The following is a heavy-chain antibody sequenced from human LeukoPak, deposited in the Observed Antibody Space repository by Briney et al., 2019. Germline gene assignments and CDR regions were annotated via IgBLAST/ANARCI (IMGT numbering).Heavy chain of an antibody. Sequence: GGSLRLSCAASGFTVSSNYMSWVRRAPGKGREWVSVFYSGGSTYYADSVKGRFTNSRDNSKNTQYLQMNSLRAEDTAVYYCARIYRAAPHAFDIWGQGTMVTVSS. CDR2: FYSGGST. CDR1: GFTVSSNY. J-gene: IGHJ3*02. V-gene: IGHV3-53*01. D-gene: IGHD6-6*01. CDR3: ARIYRAAPHAFDI.